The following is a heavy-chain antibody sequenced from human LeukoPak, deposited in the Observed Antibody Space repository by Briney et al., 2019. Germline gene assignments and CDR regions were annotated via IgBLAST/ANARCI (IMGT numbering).Heavy chain of an antibody. D-gene: IGHD1-26*01. V-gene: IGHV4-61*02. CDR1: GGSISRGNFY. CDR3: ARVYGRVDS. CDR2: VYTRGST. Sequence: SQTLSLTCTVSGGSISRGNFYWSWIRQLAGKGLEWLGRVYTRGSTNCNPSLKSRVTISVDTSKNTFSLNLRAVTAADTAVYYCARVYGRVDSWGQGTLVTVSS. J-gene: IGHJ4*02.